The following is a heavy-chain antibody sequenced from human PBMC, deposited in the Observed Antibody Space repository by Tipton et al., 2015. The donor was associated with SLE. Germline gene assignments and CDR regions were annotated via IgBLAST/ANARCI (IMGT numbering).Heavy chain of an antibody. V-gene: IGHV3-23*01. J-gene: IGHJ4*02. CDR3: ARERSWDTAMVTCIRY. CDR1: GFTFSSYA. Sequence: SLRLSCAASGFTFSSYAMSWVRQAPGKGLEWVSAISGSGGSTYYSDSVKGRFTISRDNSKNTLYLQMNSLRAEDTAVYYCARERSWDTAMVTCIRYWGQGTLVTVSS. D-gene: IGHD5-18*01. CDR2: ISGSGGST.